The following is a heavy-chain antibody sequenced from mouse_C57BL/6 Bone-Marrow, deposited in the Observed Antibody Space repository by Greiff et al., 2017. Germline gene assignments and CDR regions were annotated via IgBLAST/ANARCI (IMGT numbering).Heavy chain of an antibody. CDR1: GFSLTSHG. V-gene: IGHV2-2*01. Sequence: QVQLQQSGPGLVQPSQSLSITCTVSGFSLTSHGVHWVRLSPGKGLEWLGVSLSGGSTDYNAAFISRLSISKDNSKGQVFFKMNSLQADDPAVCYCDNHLTTNYAMDYRGQGTTVTVSS. CDR3: DNHLTTNYAMDY. J-gene: IGHJ4*01. CDR2: SLSGGST. D-gene: IGHD2-12*01.